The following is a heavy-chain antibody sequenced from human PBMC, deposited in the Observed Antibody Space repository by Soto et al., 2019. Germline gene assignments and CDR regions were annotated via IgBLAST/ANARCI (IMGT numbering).Heavy chain of an antibody. V-gene: IGHV4-59*01. CDR3: ARDRKLELAGGMDV. Sequence: ETLSLTCTVSGGSISSYYWSWIRQPPGKGLEWIGYIYYSGSTNYNPSLKSRVTISVDTSKNQFSLKLSSVTAADTAVYYCARDRKLELAGGMDVWGQGTTVTVSS. CDR2: IYYSGST. CDR1: GGSISSYY. J-gene: IGHJ6*02. D-gene: IGHD1-7*01.